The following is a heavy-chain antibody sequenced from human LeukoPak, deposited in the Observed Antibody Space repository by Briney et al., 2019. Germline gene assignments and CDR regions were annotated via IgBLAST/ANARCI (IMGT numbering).Heavy chain of an antibody. CDR1: GFTFSSYW. V-gene: IGHV3-7*01. J-gene: IGHJ4*02. Sequence: GSLRLSCAASGFTFSSYWMSWVRQAPGKGLEWVANIKEDGSEKYYVDSVKGRLTISRDSAKNSLYLQMNSLRAEDTAVYYCVRDYGGNHYFDYWGQGTLVTVSS. CDR2: IKEDGSEK. CDR3: VRDYGGNHYFDY. D-gene: IGHD4-23*01.